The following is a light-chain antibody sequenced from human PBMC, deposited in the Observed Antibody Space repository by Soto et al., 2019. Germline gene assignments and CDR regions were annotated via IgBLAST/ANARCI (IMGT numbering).Light chain of an antibody. CDR3: AAWGDSLNRVL. V-gene: IGLV1-44*01. J-gene: IGLJ2*01. Sequence: QSVLTQPPSASGTPGQRVTISCSGSRSNIGSNTVHWYQQLPGTAPKLLIYSNSQWPSGVPDRFSGSQSGTSASLAISGLQSEEEADYYCAAWGDSLNRVLFGGGTKLTVL. CDR1: RSNIGSNT. CDR2: SNS.